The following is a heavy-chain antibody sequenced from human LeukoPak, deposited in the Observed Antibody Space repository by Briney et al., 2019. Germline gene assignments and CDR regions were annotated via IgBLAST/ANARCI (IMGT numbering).Heavy chain of an antibody. Sequence: SQTLSLTCAISGDSVSSNSVTWNWIRQSPSRGLEWLGRTYYRSTWYNDYAVSVRGRVTVNPDTSKNQFSLHLNSVTPEDSAVYYCARRLTQYDCFDPWGQGILVTVSS. V-gene: IGHV6-1*01. CDR3: ARRLTQYDCFDP. CDR1: GDSVSSNSVT. D-gene: IGHD2-2*01. CDR2: TYYRSTWYN. J-gene: IGHJ5*02.